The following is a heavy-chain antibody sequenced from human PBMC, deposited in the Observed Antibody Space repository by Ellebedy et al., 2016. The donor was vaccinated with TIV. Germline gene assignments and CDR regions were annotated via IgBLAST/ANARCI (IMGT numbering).Heavy chain of an antibody. CDR3: ARGKSGTYIHHAFDY. CDR1: GFTFSTYG. V-gene: IGHV3-23*01. CDR2: FGISGDST. Sequence: GESLKISCAASGFTFSTYGMHWVRQAPGKGLEWVSGFGISGDSTYYVDSVKGRFTISRDNSKNTLYLQMNSLRAEDTAMYYCARGKSGTYIHHAFDYWGQGTLVTVSS. J-gene: IGHJ4*02. D-gene: IGHD1-14*01.